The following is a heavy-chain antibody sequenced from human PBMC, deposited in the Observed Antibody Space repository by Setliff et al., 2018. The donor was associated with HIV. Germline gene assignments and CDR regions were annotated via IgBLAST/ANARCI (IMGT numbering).Heavy chain of an antibody. CDR1: GGSISSYY. D-gene: IGHD6-13*01. V-gene: IGHV4-4*09. CDR3: ARVVWMAAAGTIDYYYYGMDI. Sequence: SETLSLTCTVSGGSISSYYWSWIRQPPGKGLEWIGYIYTSGITNYSPSLKSRVTISVDTSKNQFSLKLRSVTAADTAVYYCARVVWMAAAGTIDYYYYGMDIWGQGTTVTVSS. CDR2: IYTSGIT. J-gene: IGHJ6*02.